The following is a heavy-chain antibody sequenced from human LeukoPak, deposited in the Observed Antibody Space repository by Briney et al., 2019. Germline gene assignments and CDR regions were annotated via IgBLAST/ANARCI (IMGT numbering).Heavy chain of an antibody. V-gene: IGHV1-18*04. D-gene: IGHD6-13*01. J-gene: IGHJ5*02. Sequence: GASVKVSCKASGYTFTSYGISWVRQAPGQGLEWMGWISAYNGNTNYAQKLQGRVTMTTDTSTSTAYMELRSLRSDDTAVYYCARGRVTLAAAGTRNLFDPWGQGTLVTVSS. CDR2: ISAYNGNT. CDR1: GYTFTSYG. CDR3: ARGRVTLAAAGTRNLFDP.